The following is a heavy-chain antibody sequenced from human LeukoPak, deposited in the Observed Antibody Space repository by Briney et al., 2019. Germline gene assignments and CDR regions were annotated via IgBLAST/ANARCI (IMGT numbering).Heavy chain of an antibody. CDR3: ATYGGADAFDI. CDR1: GFTFSSYG. V-gene: IGHV3-21*01. J-gene: IGHJ3*02. D-gene: IGHD4-23*01. CDR2: ISSSSSYI. Sequence: PGRSLRLSCAASGFTFSSYGMHWVRQAPGKGLEWVSSISSSSSYIYYADSVKGRFTISRDNAKNSLYLQMNSLRAEDTAVYYCATYGGADAFDIWGQGTMVTVSS.